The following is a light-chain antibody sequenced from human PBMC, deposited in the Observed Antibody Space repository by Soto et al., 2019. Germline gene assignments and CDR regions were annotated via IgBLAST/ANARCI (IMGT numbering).Light chain of an antibody. Sequence: DIQMTQSPSSLSASVGDRVTITCRASQSISNYLNWYQQKPGNAPNLLIYSASTLQSGVPSRFSGSGSWTDFTLTISSLQVEDFATYYCQQSYTTPRTFGQGTKVEIK. CDR2: SAS. J-gene: IGKJ1*01. V-gene: IGKV1-39*01. CDR3: QQSYTTPRT. CDR1: QSISNY.